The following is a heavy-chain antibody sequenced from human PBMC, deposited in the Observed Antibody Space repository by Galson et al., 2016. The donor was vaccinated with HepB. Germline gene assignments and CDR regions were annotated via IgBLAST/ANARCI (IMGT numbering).Heavy chain of an antibody. Sequence: SLRLSCAASEFIFSNYWMHWVRQAPGKGLEWVALISYDGTDKYYADSVKGRFTISRDNSNNTMYVQMNSLRADDTAVYYCVRDKSSWNLGKFYYYGLDVWGHGTRVTVSS. CDR2: ISYDGTDK. V-gene: IGHV3-30*03. CDR1: EFIFSNYW. D-gene: IGHD2-15*01. CDR3: VRDKSSWNLGKFYYYGLDV. J-gene: IGHJ6*02.